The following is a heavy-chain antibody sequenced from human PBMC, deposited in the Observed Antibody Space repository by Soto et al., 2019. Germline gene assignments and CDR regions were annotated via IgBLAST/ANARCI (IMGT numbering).Heavy chain of an antibody. CDR2: INHSGST. D-gene: IGHD4-17*01. Sequence: SETLSLTCAVYGGSFSGYYWSWIRQPPGKGLEWIGEINHSGSTNYNPSLKSRVTISVDTSKNQFSLKLSSVTAADTAVYYCAKTSPWTDYGDYGAGSEWGQGTLVTVSS. CDR3: AKTSPWTDYGDYGAGSE. J-gene: IGHJ4*02. V-gene: IGHV4-34*01. CDR1: GGSFSGYY.